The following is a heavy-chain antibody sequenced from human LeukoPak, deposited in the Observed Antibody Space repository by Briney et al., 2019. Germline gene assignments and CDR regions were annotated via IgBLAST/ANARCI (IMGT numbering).Heavy chain of an antibody. V-gene: IGHV3-23*01. CDR3: AKVREYYYYGMDV. CDR2: ITTSDGNT. CDR1: GFTFSSYT. D-gene: IGHD2/OR15-2a*01. Sequence: GGSLRLSCAASGFTFSSYTMSWVRQAPGKGLEWVSTITTSDGNTYYADSVKGRFTVSRDNSKNTLYLQMNSLRAEDAAVYYCAKVREYYYYGMDVWGQGTTVTVSS. J-gene: IGHJ6*02.